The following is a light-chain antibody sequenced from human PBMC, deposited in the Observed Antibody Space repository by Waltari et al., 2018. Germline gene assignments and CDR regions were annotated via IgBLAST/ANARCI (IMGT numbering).Light chain of an antibody. CDR1: SNDFGSSNL. CDR3: SSFTDTHTLL. J-gene: IGLJ2*01. V-gene: IGLV2-14*03. CDR2: DVT. Sequence: QSALTQPASAPASPGQSITLSCTGTSNDFGSSNLVSCYQQHPGRAPQLMIYDVTERPSGISYRFSGSKSANTASLTISGLLPEDEAIYYCSSFTDTHTLLFGGGTTVTVL.